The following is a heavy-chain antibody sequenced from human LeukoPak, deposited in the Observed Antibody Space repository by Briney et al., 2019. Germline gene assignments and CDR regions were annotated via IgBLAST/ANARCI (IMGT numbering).Heavy chain of an antibody. CDR1: GGSISSYY. Sequence: PSETLSLTCTVSGGSISSYYWSWIRQPPGKGLEWIGYIYYSGSTNYNPSLKSRVTISVDTSKNQFSLKLSSVTAADTAVYYCATRITMVRGVIPYWGQGTLVTVSS. D-gene: IGHD3-10*01. CDR3: ATRITMVRGVIPY. J-gene: IGHJ4*02. CDR2: IYYSGST. V-gene: IGHV4-59*08.